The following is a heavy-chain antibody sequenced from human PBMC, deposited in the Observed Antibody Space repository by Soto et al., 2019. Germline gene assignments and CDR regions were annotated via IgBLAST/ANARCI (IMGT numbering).Heavy chain of an antibody. J-gene: IGHJ4*02. CDR1: GGTFSSYT. CDR2: IIPILGIA. D-gene: IGHD6-19*01. CDR3: ASLSGWYERFDY. Sequence: QVQLVQSGAEVKKLGSSVKVSCKASGGTFSSYTISWVRQAPGQGLEWMGRIIPILGIANYAQKFQGRVTITADKSTSTAYMELSSLRSEDTAVYYCASLSGWYERFDYWGQGTLVTVSS. V-gene: IGHV1-69*02.